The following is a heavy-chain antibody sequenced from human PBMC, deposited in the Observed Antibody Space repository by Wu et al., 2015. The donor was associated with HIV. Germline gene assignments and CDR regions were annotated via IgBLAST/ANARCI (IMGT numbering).Heavy chain of an antibody. CDR3: ARDFVGRATVVTPGIFDY. CDR2: MNPNSGNT. V-gene: IGHV1-8*01. CDR1: GYTFSFYD. D-gene: IGHD4-23*01. Sequence: QVQLVQSGAEVKKPGASVKVSCKASGYTFSFYDINWVRQATGQGPEWMGWMNPNSGNTGYAQKFQGRVTMTRDTSISTAYMELSSLRSEDTAVYYCARDFVGRATVVTPGIFDYWGEGTLVTVSS. J-gene: IGHJ4*02.